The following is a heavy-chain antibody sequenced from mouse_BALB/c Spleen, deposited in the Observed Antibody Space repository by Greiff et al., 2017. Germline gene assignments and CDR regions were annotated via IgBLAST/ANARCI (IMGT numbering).Heavy chain of an antibody. Sequence: QVTLKESGPGILQPSQTLSLTCSFSGFSLSTYGIGVGWIRQPSGKGLEWLAHIWWNDNKYYNTALKSRLTISKDTSNNQVFLKIASVDTADTATYYCARDYYGSSFAYWGQGTLVTVSA. CDR3: ARDYYGSSFAY. J-gene: IGHJ3*01. CDR2: IWWNDNK. D-gene: IGHD1-1*01. V-gene: IGHV8-11*01. CDR1: GFSLSTYGIG.